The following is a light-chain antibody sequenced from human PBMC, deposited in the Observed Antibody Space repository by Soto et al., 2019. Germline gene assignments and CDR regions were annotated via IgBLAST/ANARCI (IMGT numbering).Light chain of an antibody. Sequence: DIVMTQSPDSLALSLGERATIKCKSIQTLLYSSNNKNYLAWYQQKPGQPPKLLIYWASTRESGVPDRFSGSWSGTDFTLTISSLQAEDVAVYYCQQYYSTPWTLGQGTKVDI. CDR3: QQYYSTPWT. V-gene: IGKV4-1*01. CDR2: WAS. CDR1: QTLLYSSNNKNY. J-gene: IGKJ1*01.